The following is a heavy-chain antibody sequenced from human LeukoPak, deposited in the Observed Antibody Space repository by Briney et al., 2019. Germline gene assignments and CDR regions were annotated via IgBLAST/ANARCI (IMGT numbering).Heavy chain of an antibody. V-gene: IGHV1-69*05. CDR1: GGTFSSYA. Sequence: RASVKVSCKASGGTFSSYAISWVRQAPGQGLEWMGGIIPIFGTANYAQKFQGRVTITTDESTSTAYMELSSLRSEDTAVYYCARGASIAARRDYFDYWGQGTLVTVSS. J-gene: IGHJ4*02. CDR2: IIPIFGTA. D-gene: IGHD6-6*01. CDR3: ARGASIAARRDYFDY.